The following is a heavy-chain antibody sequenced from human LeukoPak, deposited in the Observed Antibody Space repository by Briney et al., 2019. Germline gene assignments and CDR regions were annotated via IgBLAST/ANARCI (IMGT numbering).Heavy chain of an antibody. CDR3: ARRFPQLERFDY. V-gene: IGHV1-69*04. J-gene: IGHJ4*02. D-gene: IGHD1-1*01. Sequence: SVKVSCKASGGTFSSYAISWVRQAPGQGLEWMGRIIPIFGIANYAQKFQGRVTITADKSTSTAYMELSSLRSEDTAVYYCARRFPQLERFDYWGQGTLVTVSS. CDR2: IIPIFGIA. CDR1: GGTFSSYA.